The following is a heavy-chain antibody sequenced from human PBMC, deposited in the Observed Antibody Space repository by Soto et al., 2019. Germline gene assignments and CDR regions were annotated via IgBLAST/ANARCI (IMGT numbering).Heavy chain of an antibody. CDR2: IISGGNT. CDR1: GFTFINYA. D-gene: IGHD6-19*01. CDR3: AKAFYSSDRGEVFDY. J-gene: IGHJ4*02. V-gene: IGHV3-23*01. Sequence: WGSLRLSCAASGFTFINYAIIFFRHSPCKWLEWVSTIISGGNTYYADSVKGRSTISRDNSKNTLYLQTNSLRAEDTAVYYCAKAFYSSDRGEVFDYWGQGTLVTVSS.